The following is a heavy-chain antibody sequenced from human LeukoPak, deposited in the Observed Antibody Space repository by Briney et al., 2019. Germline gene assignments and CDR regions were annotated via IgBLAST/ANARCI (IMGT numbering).Heavy chain of an antibody. V-gene: IGHV4-30-4*07. D-gene: IGHD6-6*01. J-gene: IGHJ6*03. CDR2: IYYSGST. CDR1: GGSISSGGYS. CDR3: ARVEYSSAPWGSYYYYYMDV. Sequence: KTSETLSLTCTVSGGSISSGGYSWSWIRQPPGKGLEWIGYIYYSGSTYYNPSLKSRVTISVDTSKNQFSLKLSSVTAADTAVYYCARVEYSSAPWGSYYYYYMDVWGKGTTVTVSS.